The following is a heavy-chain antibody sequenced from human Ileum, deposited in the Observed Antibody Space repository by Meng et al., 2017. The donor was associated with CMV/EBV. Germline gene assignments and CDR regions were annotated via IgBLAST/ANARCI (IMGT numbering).Heavy chain of an antibody. Sequence: QRQRQESVPGLVTPSENLSLPVTVFGGSISSSTYDFGWIRQPPGKRLEWIGSIYYRGTTYYNPSLKSRVTMSIDTSTNQFSLNLRSVTAADTAVYYCVRDKDNNYLLDWFDPWGQGTLVTVSS. D-gene: IGHD4-11*01. J-gene: IGHJ5*02. CDR3: VRDKDNNYLLDWFDP. V-gene: IGHV4-39*07. CDR2: IYYRGTT. CDR1: GGSISSSTYD.